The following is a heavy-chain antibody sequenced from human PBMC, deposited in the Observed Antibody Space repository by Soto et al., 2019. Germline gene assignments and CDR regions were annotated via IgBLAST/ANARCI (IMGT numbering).Heavy chain of an antibody. D-gene: IGHD6-19*01. Sequence: GGSLRLSCAASGIILSSYRMSWVRQAPGKGLEWVTSISSSGVDIHYADSVKGRFSISRDNSKNSLYLQMNSLRAEDTAVYYCAKAIAVSGHWPIDYWGQGTLVTVSS. V-gene: IGHV3-21*04. CDR2: ISSSGVDI. CDR3: AKAIAVSGHWPIDY. CDR1: GIILSSYR. J-gene: IGHJ4*02.